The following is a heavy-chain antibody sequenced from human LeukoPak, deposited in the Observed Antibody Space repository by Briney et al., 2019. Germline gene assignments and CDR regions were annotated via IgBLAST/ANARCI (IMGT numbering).Heavy chain of an antibody. J-gene: IGHJ4*02. D-gene: IGHD3-10*01. V-gene: IGHV4-30-4*01. CDR1: GGSISSGDYY. CDR2: IYYSGST. CDR3: ARGGVYGSGVFDY. Sequence: SQTLSLICTISGGSISSGDYYWSWIRQPPGKGLEWIGYIYYSGSTYYNPSLKSRVTISVDTSKNQFSLKLSSVTAADTAVYYCARGGVYGSGVFDYWGQGTLVTVSS.